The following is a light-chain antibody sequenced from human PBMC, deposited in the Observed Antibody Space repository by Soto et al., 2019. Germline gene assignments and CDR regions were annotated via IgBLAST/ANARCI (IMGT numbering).Light chain of an antibody. Sequence: IVLTQSPGTLSLSPGERATLSCRASQSVSSTYLAWYQQKPGQAPRLLIYGASSRAPAIPDRFSGSGSGTDFTLTISRLEPEDFAVYYCQQYGSSPRYTFGQGTKLEIK. CDR1: QSVSSTY. J-gene: IGKJ2*01. CDR3: QQYGSSPRYT. V-gene: IGKV3-20*01. CDR2: GAS.